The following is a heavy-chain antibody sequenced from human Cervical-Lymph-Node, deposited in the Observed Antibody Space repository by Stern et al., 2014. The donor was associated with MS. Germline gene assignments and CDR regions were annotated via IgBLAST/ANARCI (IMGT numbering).Heavy chain of an antibody. CDR3: PALGATFGY. J-gene: IGHJ4*02. CDR1: GFNFSHFG. V-gene: IGHV3-30*03. D-gene: IGHD1-26*01. CDR2: ISYDGSKK. Sequence: VHLVESGGGVVQPGRSLRLSCAASGFNFSHFGMNWVRQAPGKGLEWVAFISYDGSKKSYGDSVKGRFTISRDNSKDTLYLRMDSLRVEDTAIYYCPALGATFGYWGQGALVTVSS.